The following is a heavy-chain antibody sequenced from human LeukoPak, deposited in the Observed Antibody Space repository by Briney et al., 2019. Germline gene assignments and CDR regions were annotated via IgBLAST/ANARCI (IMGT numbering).Heavy chain of an antibody. J-gene: IGHJ4*02. Sequence: GGSLRLSCAASGFTFSNYWMTWVRRAPGKGLEWVANIRRDGSETHYVDSVMGRFTISRENAKNSLYLQMNSLRAGDTAVYYCARKLLGIAVAGAFDYWGQGTLVTVSS. CDR2: IRRDGSET. CDR1: GFTFSNYW. CDR3: ARKLLGIAVAGAFDY. D-gene: IGHD6-19*01. V-gene: IGHV3-7*01.